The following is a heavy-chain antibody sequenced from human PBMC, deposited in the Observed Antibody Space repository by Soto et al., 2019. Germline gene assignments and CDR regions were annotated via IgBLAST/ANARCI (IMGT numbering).Heavy chain of an antibody. J-gene: IGHJ4*02. CDR2: INWNGGST. CDR1: GFTFDDYG. V-gene: IGHV3-20*04. D-gene: IGHD4-17*01. Sequence: GGSLRLSCAVSGFTFDDYGMSWVRQAPGKGLEWVSGINWNGGSTGYADSVKGRFTISRDNAENSLFLQMNSLRAEDTALYYCARAGGDYRSARQGPFDYWVRGALVTVSS. CDR3: ARAGGDYRSARQGPFDY.